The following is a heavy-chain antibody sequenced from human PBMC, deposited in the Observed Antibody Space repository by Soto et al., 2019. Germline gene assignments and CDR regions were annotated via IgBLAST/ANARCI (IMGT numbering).Heavy chain of an antibody. V-gene: IGHV1-18*01. J-gene: IGHJ4*02. D-gene: IGHD3-16*01. CDR1: GYTFTSYG. CDR2: ISAYNGNT. CDR3: ARMGVAYGRPQYYFDY. Sequence: ASVKVSCKASGYTFTSYGISWVRQAPGQGLEWMGWISAYNGNTNYAQKLQGRVTMTTDTSTSTAYMELRSLRSDDTAVYYCARMGVAYGRPQYYFDYWGQGTLVTVSS.